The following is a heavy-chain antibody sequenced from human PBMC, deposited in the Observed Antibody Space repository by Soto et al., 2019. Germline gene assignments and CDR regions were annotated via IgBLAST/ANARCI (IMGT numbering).Heavy chain of an antibody. V-gene: IGHV4-30-2*01. CDR2: IYHSGST. CDR3: ARVPDY. Sequence: QLQLQESGSGLVKPSQTLSLTCAVSGGSISSGGYSWSWIRQPPGTGLEWIGYIYHSGSTYYNPSLKSRVTVSVGRSKIQSSLKLSWVTAADTAVYSGARVPDYWCQGTLVTVSS. CDR1: GGSISSGGYS. J-gene: IGHJ4*02.